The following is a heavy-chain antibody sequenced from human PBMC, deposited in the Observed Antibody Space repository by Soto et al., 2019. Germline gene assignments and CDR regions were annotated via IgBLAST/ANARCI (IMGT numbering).Heavy chain of an antibody. J-gene: IGHJ6*02. V-gene: IGHV6-1*01. CDR3: ARGARYYNGMDV. CDR1: GDSVSSNIAS. Sequence: SQTLSLTCAISGDSVSSNIASWNWIRHSPSRGLEWLGRTYYRSKWYNEYVVSVKSRMTINPDTSQNQFSLRLNSVTPEDTAVYYCARGARYYNGMDVWGQGTTVTVSS. CDR2: TYYRSKWYN.